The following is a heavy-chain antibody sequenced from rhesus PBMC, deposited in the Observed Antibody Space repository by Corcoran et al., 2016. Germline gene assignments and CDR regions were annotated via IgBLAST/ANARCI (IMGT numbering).Heavy chain of an antibody. CDR3: ARPKYSSWSAVDY. CDR2: INGNSGST. Sequence: QVQLQESGPGVVKPSETLSLTCAVSGGSFSSYWWRWIRQPPGKVLEWIGEINGNSGSTNYNPPLKSRVTISKDASKNQFSLNLSSVTAADTAVYYCARPKYSSWSAVDYWGQGVLVTVSS. CDR1: GGSFSSYW. D-gene: IGHD6-13*01. V-gene: IGHV4-80*01. J-gene: IGHJ4*01.